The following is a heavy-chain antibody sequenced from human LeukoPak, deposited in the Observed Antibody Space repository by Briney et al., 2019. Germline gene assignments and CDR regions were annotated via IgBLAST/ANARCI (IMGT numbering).Heavy chain of an antibody. D-gene: IGHD3-22*01. Sequence: PGGSLRLSCAASGFTFSSYDMHWVRQATGKGLEWVSAIGTACDTYYPGSVKGRLTISRENAKNSLYLQMNSLRAGDTAVYYCARLGYYYDSSGYDYYFDYWGQGTLVTVSS. CDR3: ARLGYYYDSSGYDYYFDY. CDR1: GFTFSSYD. J-gene: IGHJ4*02. V-gene: IGHV3-13*01. CDR2: IGTACDT.